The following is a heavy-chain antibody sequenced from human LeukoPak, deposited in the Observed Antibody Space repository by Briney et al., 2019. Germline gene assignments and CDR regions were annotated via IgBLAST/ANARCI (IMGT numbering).Heavy chain of an antibody. CDR3: ARATYYGSGSYYQRFDY. V-gene: IGHV4-34*01. D-gene: IGHD3-10*01. CDR2: INHSGST. CDR1: GGSFSGYY. Sequence: SETLSLTCAVYGGSFSGYYWSWIRQPPGKGLEWIGEINHSGSTNNNPSLKSRVTISVDTSKNQFSLKLSSVTAADTAVYYCARATYYGSGSYYQRFDYWGQGTLVTVSS. J-gene: IGHJ4*02.